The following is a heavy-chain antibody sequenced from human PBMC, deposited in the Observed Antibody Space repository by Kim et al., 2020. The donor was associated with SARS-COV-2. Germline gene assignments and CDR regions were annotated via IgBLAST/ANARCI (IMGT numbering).Heavy chain of an antibody. Sequence: SPSFQGQVTISADKSISTAYLQWSSLKASDTAMYYCARLLSIAVAKYFDYWGQGTLVTVSS. CDR3: ARLLSIAVAKYFDY. J-gene: IGHJ4*02. D-gene: IGHD6-19*01. V-gene: IGHV5-51*01.